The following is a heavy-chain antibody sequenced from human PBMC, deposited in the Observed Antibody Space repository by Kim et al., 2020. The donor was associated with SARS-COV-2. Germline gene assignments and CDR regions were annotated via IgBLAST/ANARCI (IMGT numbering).Heavy chain of an antibody. CDR1: GFTFGDYA. V-gene: IGHV3-49*04. J-gene: IGHJ6*02. D-gene: IGHD4-17*01. Sequence: GGSLRLSCTASGFTFGDYAMSWVRQAPGKGLEWVGFIRSKAYGGTTEYAASVKGRFTISRDDSKSIAYLKMNSLKTEDTAVYYCTRDQVLPTGGDYFYYSYNGMDVWGQGTTVTVSS. CDR3: TRDQVLPTGGDYFYYSYNGMDV. CDR2: IRSKAYGGTT.